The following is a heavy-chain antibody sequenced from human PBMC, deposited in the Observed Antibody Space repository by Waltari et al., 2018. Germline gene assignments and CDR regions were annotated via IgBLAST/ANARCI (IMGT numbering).Heavy chain of an antibody. CDR2: VNPNSGAA. Sequence: QVQLVQSGAEVLKPGASVRVSCQASGYIFRHYELNWGRQAAGQGPEWMGWVNPNSGAAAYAQKFQGRITMTWDTSTSTAYMELNNLRSDDTAVLYCARGRDVFANFDYNWFDPWGQGTLVTVSS. D-gene: IGHD3-3*01. CDR1: GYIFRHYE. CDR3: ARGRDVFANFDYNWFDP. J-gene: IGHJ5*02. V-gene: IGHV1-8*02.